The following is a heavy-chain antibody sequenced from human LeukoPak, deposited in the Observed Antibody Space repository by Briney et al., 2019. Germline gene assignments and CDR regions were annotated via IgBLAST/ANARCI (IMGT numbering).Heavy chain of an antibody. V-gene: IGHV1-69*05. CDR3: ARDVYYYDSGGPDY. J-gene: IGHJ4*02. D-gene: IGHD3-22*01. CDR2: IMPISGIA. CDR1: GDTFSNYG. Sequence: SVKVSCKASGDTFSNYGLSWVRQAPGQGLEWMGRIMPISGIANYAQKFQDRVTINTDESTSTDYMELNSLRSEDTAVYYCARDVYYYDSGGPDYWGQGTLVSVSS.